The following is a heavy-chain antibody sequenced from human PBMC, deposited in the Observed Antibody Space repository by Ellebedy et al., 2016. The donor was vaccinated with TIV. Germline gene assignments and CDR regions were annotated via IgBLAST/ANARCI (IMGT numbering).Heavy chain of an antibody. CDR3: ARGFYDSRGYSNAFDV. CDR2: VYYTGDT. J-gene: IGHJ3*01. V-gene: IGHV4-59*02. CDR1: GASVTSSY. D-gene: IGHD3-22*01. Sequence: MPGGSLRLSCTVSGASVTSSYWSWIRQSPGRGLEWIGYVYYTGDTNYKPSLKSRASLSMDTSKNQFSLELTSVSNADTAVYYCARGFYDSRGYSNAFDVWGQGSMVTVSS.